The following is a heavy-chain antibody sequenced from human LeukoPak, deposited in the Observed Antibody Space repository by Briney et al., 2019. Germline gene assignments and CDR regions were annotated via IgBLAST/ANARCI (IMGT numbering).Heavy chain of an antibody. Sequence: TSETLSLTCAVYGGSFSGYHWSWIRQPPGKGLEWIGEINHSGSTNYNPSLKSRVTISVDTSKNQFSLKLSSVTAADTAVYYCARNDYVWGSYRLNWFDPWGQGTLVTVSS. D-gene: IGHD3-16*02. CDR1: GGSFSGYH. CDR2: INHSGST. J-gene: IGHJ5*02. CDR3: ARNDYVWGSYRLNWFDP. V-gene: IGHV4-34*01.